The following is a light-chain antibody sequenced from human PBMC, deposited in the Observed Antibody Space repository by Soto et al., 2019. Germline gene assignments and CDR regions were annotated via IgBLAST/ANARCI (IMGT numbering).Light chain of an antibody. V-gene: IGKV4-1*01. J-gene: IGKJ5*01. CDR2: DAS. CDR1: QSVLYSSNNENY. CDR3: QQYNSYSIT. Sequence: DVVLTQSPDSLAVSLGERATINCKSSQSVLYSSNNENYLAWYQQKPGQPPKLLIYDASSLESGVSSRFSGSGSRTEFTLTISSLQPDDFATYYCQQYNSYSITFGQGTRLEIK.